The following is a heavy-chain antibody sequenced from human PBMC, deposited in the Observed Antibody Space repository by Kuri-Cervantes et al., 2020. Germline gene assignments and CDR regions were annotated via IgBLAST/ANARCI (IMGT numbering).Heavy chain of an antibody. CDR3: ARVLSVGELPLGGGWFDP. V-gene: IGHV1-24*01. Sequence: ASVKVSCKVSGYTLTELSMHWVRQAPGKGLEWMGGFDPEDGETTYAQKFQGRVTMTEDTSTDTAYMELSSLRSEDTAVYYCARVLSVGELPLGGGWFDPWGQGTLVTVSS. CDR2: FDPEDGET. J-gene: IGHJ5*02. CDR1: GYTLTELS. D-gene: IGHD1-26*01.